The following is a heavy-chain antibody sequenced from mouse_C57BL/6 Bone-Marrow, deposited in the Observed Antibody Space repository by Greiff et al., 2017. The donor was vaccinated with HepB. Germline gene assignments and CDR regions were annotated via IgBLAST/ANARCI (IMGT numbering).Heavy chain of an antibody. Sequence: EVQVVESGPGLVKPSQSLSLTCSVTGYSITSGYNWNWIRQFPGNKLEWMGYISYDGSNNYNPSLKNRISITRDTSKNQFFLKLNSVTTEDTATYYCARDLLLRYFDYWGQGTTLTVSS. CDR1: GYSITSGYN. V-gene: IGHV3-6*01. CDR3: ARDLLLRYFDY. J-gene: IGHJ2*01. CDR2: ISYDGSN. D-gene: IGHD1-1*01.